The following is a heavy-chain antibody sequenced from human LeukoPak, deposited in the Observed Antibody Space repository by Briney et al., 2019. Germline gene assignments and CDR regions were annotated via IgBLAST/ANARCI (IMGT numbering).Heavy chain of an antibody. Sequence: SETLSLTCPVSGGSISSYYWSWIRQPPGKGLEWIGYIYYSGSTNYNPSLKSRVTISVDTSKNQFSLKLSSVTAADTAVYYCARQRVHWFDPWGQGTLVTVSS. D-gene: IGHD3-10*01. J-gene: IGHJ5*02. CDR2: IYYSGST. CDR1: GGSISSYY. V-gene: IGHV4-59*08. CDR3: ARQRVHWFDP.